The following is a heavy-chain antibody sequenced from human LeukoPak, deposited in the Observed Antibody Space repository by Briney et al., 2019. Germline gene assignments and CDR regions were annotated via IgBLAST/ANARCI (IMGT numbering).Heavy chain of an antibody. CDR3: SRGYDKSGWAFDY. Sequence: GGSLRLSCRAPGFTFGDDGMTWFRQAPGKGLEWVSHIRSKAYGGTAEYAASVRGRFTVSRDDSRSIAYLQMSSLKTEDTAVYYCSRGYDKSGWAFDYWGQGTLVTVSS. CDR1: GFTFGDDG. J-gene: IGHJ4*02. CDR2: IRSKAYGGTA. D-gene: IGHD6-19*01. V-gene: IGHV3-49*03.